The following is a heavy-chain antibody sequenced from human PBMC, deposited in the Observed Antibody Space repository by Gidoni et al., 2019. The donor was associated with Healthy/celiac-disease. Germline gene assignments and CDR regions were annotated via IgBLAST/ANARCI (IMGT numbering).Heavy chain of an antibody. D-gene: IGHD3-22*01. CDR3: ARAQSGYVAFDI. J-gene: IGHJ3*02. Sequence: EVQLVESGGGLVQPGGSLRLSCAASGFTFSSYDMHGVRQATGKGLEWVSAIGTAGDTYYPGSVKGRFTISRENAKNSLYLQMNSLRAGDTAVYYCARAQSGYVAFDIWGQGTMVTVSS. CDR2: IGTAGDT. CDR1: GFTFSSYD. V-gene: IGHV3-13*04.